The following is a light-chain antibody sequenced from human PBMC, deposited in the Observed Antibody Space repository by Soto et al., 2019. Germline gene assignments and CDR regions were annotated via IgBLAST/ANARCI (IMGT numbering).Light chain of an antibody. V-gene: IGKV4-1*01. CDR3: QQYYDTPST. Sequence: DIVMTQSPDSLAVSLGERATINCKSSQSVLYSSNNNNYIDWYQQKPGQPPKLIIYWASTRESGVPDRFSGSGSGTDFTLTISSLQAEDVAIYYCQQYYDTPSTFGQGTKVDIK. CDR2: WAS. CDR1: QSVLYSSNNNNY. J-gene: IGKJ1*01.